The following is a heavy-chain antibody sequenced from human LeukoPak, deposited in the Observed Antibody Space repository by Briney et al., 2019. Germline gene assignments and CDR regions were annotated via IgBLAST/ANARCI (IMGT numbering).Heavy chain of an antibody. V-gene: IGHV3-30*02. Sequence: GGSLRLSCAASGFTFSSYGMHWVRQAPGKGLEWVAVIWYGGSNKYYADSVKGRFTISRDNSKNTLYLQMNSLRAEDTAVYYCAKEGLESYDSSGYYFDYWGQGTLVTVSS. CDR3: AKEGLESYDSSGYYFDY. CDR2: IWYGGSNK. J-gene: IGHJ4*02. D-gene: IGHD3-22*01. CDR1: GFTFSSYG.